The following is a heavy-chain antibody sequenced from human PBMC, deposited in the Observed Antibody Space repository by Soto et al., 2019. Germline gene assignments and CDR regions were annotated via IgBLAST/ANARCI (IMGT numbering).Heavy chain of an antibody. CDR2: IYYSGNT. CDR1: GGSIYSHSYY. Sequence: PSETLSLTCTVSGGSIYSHSYYWGWIRQPPGKGLEWIASIYYSGNTYYNPSLKSRVTMSVDTSKNQFSLKLISVTAADTAVYYCARLRESRGITSYYGMDVWGQGTTVTVSS. CDR3: ARLRESRGITSYYGMDV. D-gene: IGHD3-10*01. V-gene: IGHV4-39*01. J-gene: IGHJ6*02.